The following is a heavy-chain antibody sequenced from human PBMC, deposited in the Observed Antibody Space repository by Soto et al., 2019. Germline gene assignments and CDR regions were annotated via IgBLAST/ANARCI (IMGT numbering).Heavy chain of an antibody. V-gene: IGHV1-18*01. CDR3: ARDCDRCTSTRCSPWPDTHVDL. D-gene: IGHD2-2*01. CDR1: GYTFTNYG. Sequence: QVQLVQSGDEVKKPGASVKVSCKASGYTFTNYGISWVRQAPGQGLAWMGWISTYNGNTKYPQKLQGRVTITTDTSTRTSYMELRSLRSDATAVYFCARDCDRCTSTRCSPWPDTHVDLWGRGTLVTVSS. J-gene: IGHJ2*01. CDR2: ISTYNGNT.